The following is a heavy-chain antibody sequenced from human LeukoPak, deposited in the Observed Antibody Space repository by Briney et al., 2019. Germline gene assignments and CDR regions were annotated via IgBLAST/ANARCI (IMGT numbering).Heavy chain of an antibody. V-gene: IGHV3-48*03. D-gene: IGHD4-17*01. CDR3: AKIMTTVTTSDY. CDR2: ISSSGGTM. J-gene: IGHJ4*02. Sequence: GGSLRLSCAASGFTFSSYAMNWVRQAPGKGLEWLSYISSSGGTMYYADSVKGRFTISRDNAKNPLYLQMRSLRAEDTAVYYCAKIMTTVTTSDYWGQGTLVTVSS. CDR1: GFTFSSYA.